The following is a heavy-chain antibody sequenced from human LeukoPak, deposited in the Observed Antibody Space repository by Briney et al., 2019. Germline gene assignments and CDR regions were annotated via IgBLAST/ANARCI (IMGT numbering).Heavy chain of an antibody. Sequence: GGSLRLSCAASGFAFSSYAMSWVRQAPGKGLEWVSAISGSGGSTYYADSVKGRFTISRDNSKNTLYLQMNSLRAEDTAVYYCAKDPYSSDAFDIWGQGTMVTVSS. CDR2: ISGSGGST. CDR1: GFAFSSYA. J-gene: IGHJ3*02. V-gene: IGHV3-23*01. CDR3: AKDPYSSDAFDI. D-gene: IGHD6-13*01.